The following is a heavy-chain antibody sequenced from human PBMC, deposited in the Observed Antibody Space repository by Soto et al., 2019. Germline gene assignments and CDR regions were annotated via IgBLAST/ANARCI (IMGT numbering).Heavy chain of an antibody. CDR1: GYTFTGYY. CDR2: INPNSGGT. D-gene: IGHD3-3*01. Sequence: ASVKVSCKASGYTFTGYYMHWVRQAPGQGLEWMGWINPNSGGTNYAQKFQGRVTMTRDTSISTAYMELSRLRSDDTAVYYCARALQPYYDFWSGYFDYWGQETLVTVSS. CDR3: ARALQPYYDFWSGYFDY. V-gene: IGHV1-2*02. J-gene: IGHJ4*02.